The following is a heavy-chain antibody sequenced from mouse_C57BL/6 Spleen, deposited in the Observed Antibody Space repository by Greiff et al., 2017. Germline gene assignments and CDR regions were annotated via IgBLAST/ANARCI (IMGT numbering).Heavy chain of an antibody. CDR1: GYSFTGYY. CDR2: INPSTGGT. V-gene: IGHV1-42*01. Sequence: VQLKQSGPELVKPGASVKISCKASGYSFTGYYMNWVKQSPEKSLEWIGEINPSTGGTTYNQKFKAKATLTVDKSSSTAYMQLKSLTSEDSAVYYCARDYGSSYSYFDYWGQGTTRTVSS. CDR3: ARDYGSSYSYFDY. D-gene: IGHD1-1*01. J-gene: IGHJ2*01.